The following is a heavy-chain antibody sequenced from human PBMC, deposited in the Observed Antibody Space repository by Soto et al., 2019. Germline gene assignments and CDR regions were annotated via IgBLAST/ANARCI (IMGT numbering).Heavy chain of an antibody. CDR3: AREPIAAAALFDY. D-gene: IGHD6-13*01. CDR1: GGSISSGGYY. V-gene: IGHV4-31*03. CDR2: IYYSGST. J-gene: IGHJ4*02. Sequence: QVQLQESGPGLVKPSQTLSLTCTVSGGSISSGGYYWSWIRQHPGKGLEWIGYIYYSGSTYYNPSLQSRVTLSVDTSKTKFSLKLSSVTAADTAVYYCAREPIAAAALFDYWGQGTLVTVSS.